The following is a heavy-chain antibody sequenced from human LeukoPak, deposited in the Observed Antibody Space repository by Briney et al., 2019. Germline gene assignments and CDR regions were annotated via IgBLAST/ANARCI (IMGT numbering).Heavy chain of an antibody. CDR3: ARNPVSSSWSPRWFDP. V-gene: IGHV1-69*13. CDR1: GGTFSSYA. D-gene: IGHD6-13*01. J-gene: IGHJ5*02. Sequence: SVKVSCKAPGGTFSSYAISWVRQAPGQGLEWMGGIIPIFGTANYAQKFQGRVAITADESTSTAYMELSSLRSEDTAVYYCARNPVSSSWSPRWFDPWGQGTLVTVSS. CDR2: IIPIFGTA.